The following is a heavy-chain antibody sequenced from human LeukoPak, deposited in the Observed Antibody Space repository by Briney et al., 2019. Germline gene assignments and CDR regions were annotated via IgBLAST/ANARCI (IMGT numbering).Heavy chain of an antibody. CDR1: GFTFDDYA. CDR3: AKNSDFWSGYYLVAPSYFDY. CDR2: ISWNSGSI. V-gene: IGHV3-9*01. J-gene: IGHJ4*02. Sequence: GRSLRLSCAASGFTFDDYAMHWVRQAPGKGLEWVSGISWNSGSIGYADSVKGRFTISRDNAKNSLYLQMNSLRAEDTAVYYCAKNSDFWSGYYLVAPSYFDYWGQGTLVTVSS. D-gene: IGHD3-3*01.